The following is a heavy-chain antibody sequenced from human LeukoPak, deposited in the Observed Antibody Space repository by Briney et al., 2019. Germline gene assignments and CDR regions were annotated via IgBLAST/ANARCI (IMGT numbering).Heavy chain of an antibody. V-gene: IGHV1-2*02. Sequence: ASVTVSCTASGYTFTGYYMHWVRQAPGQGLEWMGWINPNSGGTNYAQKFQGRVTITADESTNTAYMDLSSLRSEDTALYYCAIGYGSGSYFLVTDAFDIWGQGTMVTVSS. CDR2: INPNSGGT. CDR1: GYTFTGYY. D-gene: IGHD3-10*01. J-gene: IGHJ3*02. CDR3: AIGYGSGSYFLVTDAFDI.